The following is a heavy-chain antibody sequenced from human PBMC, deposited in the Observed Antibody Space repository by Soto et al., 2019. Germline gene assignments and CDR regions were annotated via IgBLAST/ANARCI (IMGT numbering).Heavy chain of an antibody. Sequence: SVKISCKASGGTFSSYAISCVRQAPAQGLEWMGGIIPILGIANYAEKFQGRVSITADEPTSTAYMELGSLRYEDTAMYYCEDDRNYRAIDDWGQGTQVTVSS. CDR1: GGTFSSYA. J-gene: IGHJ4*02. V-gene: IGHV1-69*10. CDR2: IIPILGIA. CDR3: EDDRNYRAIDD. D-gene: IGHD1-7*01.